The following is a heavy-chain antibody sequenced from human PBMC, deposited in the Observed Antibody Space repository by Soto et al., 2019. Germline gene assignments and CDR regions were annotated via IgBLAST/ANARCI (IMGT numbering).Heavy chain of an antibody. Sequence: ETLSLTFTVSGGSISSYYGSWIRQPSGKGLEWIGRIYTSGSTNYNPSLKSRVTMSVDTSKNQFSLKLSSVTAADTAVYYCARDRAYGYYYDSSGYQNWFDPWGQGTLVTVSS. CDR2: IYTSGST. CDR3: ARDRAYGYYYDSSGYQNWFDP. J-gene: IGHJ5*02. V-gene: IGHV4-4*07. CDR1: GGSISSYY. D-gene: IGHD3-22*01.